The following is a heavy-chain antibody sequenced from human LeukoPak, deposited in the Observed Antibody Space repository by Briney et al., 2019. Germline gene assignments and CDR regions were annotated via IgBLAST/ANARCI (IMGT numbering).Heavy chain of an antibody. Sequence: SETLSLTCTVSGVSIRSSNSYWGWIRQPPGKGLEWIGSIYYSGNTYYNASLKSQVSISIDTSKNQFSLKLTSVTAADTAVYYCARDVQSAAGTGDYFDYWGQGTLVTVSS. V-gene: IGHV4-39*02. CDR3: ARDVQSAAGTGDYFDY. CDR2: IYYSGNT. CDR1: GVSIRSSNSY. J-gene: IGHJ4*02. D-gene: IGHD6-13*01.